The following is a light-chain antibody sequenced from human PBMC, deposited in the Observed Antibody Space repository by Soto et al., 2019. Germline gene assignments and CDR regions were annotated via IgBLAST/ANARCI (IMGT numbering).Light chain of an antibody. CDR2: DAS. CDR3: QQYDNLLSFT. V-gene: IGKV1-33*01. CDR1: QDISNY. J-gene: IGKJ3*01. Sequence: DIQMTQSPSSLSASVGDRVTITCQASQDISNYLNWYQQKPGKAPKLLIYDASNLETGVPSRFSGSGSGTDLTFTISSLQPEDIATYYCQQYDNLLSFTFGPGTKVDIK.